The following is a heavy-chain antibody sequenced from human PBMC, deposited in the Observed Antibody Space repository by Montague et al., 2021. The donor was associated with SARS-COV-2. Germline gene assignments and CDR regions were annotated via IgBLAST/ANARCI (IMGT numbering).Heavy chain of an antibody. Sequence: SETLSLTCTVSDGSVISTYPHWHWVRQSPGRGLEGIGGYLIHIDTADYNASLRSLVTISVDTSKNQFSLKLTSVTAADTAVYYCTRGIDSYKTGYWGQGIQVTVSS. CDR1: DGSVISTYPH. J-gene: IGHJ4*02. CDR3: TRGIDSYKTGY. V-gene: IGHV4-61*01. CDR2: LIHIDTA. D-gene: IGHD6-13*01.